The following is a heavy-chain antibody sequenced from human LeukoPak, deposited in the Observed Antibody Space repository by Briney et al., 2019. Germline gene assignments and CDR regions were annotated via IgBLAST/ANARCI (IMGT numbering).Heavy chain of an antibody. V-gene: IGHV4-59*01. CDR2: IYYSGST. CDR3: ARATDYYDSSGYPTYFDY. Sequence: SETLSPTCTVSGGSTSSYYWSWIRQPPGKGLEWIGYIYYSGSTNYNPSLKSRVTISLDTSKNHFSLKLSSVTAAGTAVYYCARATDYYDSSGYPTYFDYWGQGTLVTVSS. CDR1: GGSTSSYY. J-gene: IGHJ4*02. D-gene: IGHD3-22*01.